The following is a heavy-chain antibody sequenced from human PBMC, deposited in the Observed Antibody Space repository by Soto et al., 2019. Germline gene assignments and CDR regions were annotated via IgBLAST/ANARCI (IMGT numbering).Heavy chain of an antibody. CDR1: GFTFSDYY. Sequence: AGGSLRLSCAASGFTFSDYYMSWIRQAPGKGLEWVSYISSSSSYTNYADSVKGRFTISRDNAKNSLYLQMNSLRAEDTAVYYCARDPLGAEVAFDIWGQGKMVTVSS. CDR3: ARDPLGAEVAFDI. CDR2: ISSSSSYT. D-gene: IGHD3-16*01. V-gene: IGHV3-11*06. J-gene: IGHJ3*02.